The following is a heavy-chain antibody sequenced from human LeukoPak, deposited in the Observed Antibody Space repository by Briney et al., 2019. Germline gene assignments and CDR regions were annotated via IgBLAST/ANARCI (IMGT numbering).Heavy chain of an antibody. D-gene: IGHD6-19*01. CDR3: ARGRSRGWSGAEYCHY. CDR2: IYYSGST. CDR1: GDSISSYD. J-gene: IGHJ1*01. Sequence: SETLSLTCTVSGDSISSYDWSWIRQPPGKGLEWIGYIYYSGSTNYNPSLKSRVTISEDTSKSQISLKLTSVTAADTAVYYCARGRSRGWSGAEYCHYWGRGTLVPVTS. V-gene: IGHV4-59*12.